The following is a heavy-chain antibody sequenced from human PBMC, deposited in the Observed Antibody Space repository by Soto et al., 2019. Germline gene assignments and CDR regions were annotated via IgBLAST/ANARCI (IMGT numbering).Heavy chain of an antibody. Sequence: SETVSRTCTISGGSISSGVYYWSWIREHAWKGLEWLGYMYYSVSTYSNPSLKSRVTISVDTSNNQFSLQLSSLTAADTAVYYCARDLAGCYYNVYHHYYRMDLWAQGTTVTFSS. V-gene: IGHV4-31*03. CDR3: ARDLAGCYYNVYHHYYRMDL. D-gene: IGHD3-10*01. CDR2: MYYSVST. CDR1: GGSISSGVYY. J-gene: IGHJ6*02.